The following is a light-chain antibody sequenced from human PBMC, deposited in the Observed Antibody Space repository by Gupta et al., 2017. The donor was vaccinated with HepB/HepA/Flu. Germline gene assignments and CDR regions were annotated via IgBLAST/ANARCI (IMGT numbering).Light chain of an antibody. CDR3: SSYTTSSSVV. CDR2: DVT. J-gene: IGLJ2*01. V-gene: IGLV2-14*03. CDR1: SSDVGAYNY. Sequence: QSALSQPASVSGSPGQSITISCTGTSSDVGAYNYVSWYQQHPGKAPKVVIYDVTNRPAGVSNRFSASKSGNTASLTISGLQAEDEADYYCSSYTTSSSVVFGGGTKVTVL.